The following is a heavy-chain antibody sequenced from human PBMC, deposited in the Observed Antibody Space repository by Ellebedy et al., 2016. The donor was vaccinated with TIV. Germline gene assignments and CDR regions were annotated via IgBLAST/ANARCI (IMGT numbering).Heavy chain of an antibody. CDR2: IYYSGST. V-gene: IGHV4-31*03. CDR3: GSGNYGAFDI. CDR1: GGSFSSGGFY. D-gene: IGHD3-10*01. Sequence: SETLSLXXTVSGGSFSSGGFYWSWIRQHPGKGLEWIGYIYYSGSTYYNPSLKSRVTISVDTSKNQFSLKLSSVTAADTAVYYCGSGNYGAFDIWGQGTMVTVSS. J-gene: IGHJ3*02.